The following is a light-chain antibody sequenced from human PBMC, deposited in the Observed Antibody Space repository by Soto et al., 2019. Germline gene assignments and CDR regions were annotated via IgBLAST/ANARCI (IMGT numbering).Light chain of an antibody. V-gene: IGKV2-30*01. Sequence: DVVMTQSPVSLPVTLGQPASISCRSSQSLVYSDGNIYLNWFQQRPGQSPRRLIYQVSNRDSGVPDRFSGSGSGTDFTLKISRVEAEDVAIYYGMQGNQWPFTFGRGTKLNIK. J-gene: IGKJ3*01. CDR2: QVS. CDR3: MQGNQWPFT. CDR1: QSLVYSDGNIY.